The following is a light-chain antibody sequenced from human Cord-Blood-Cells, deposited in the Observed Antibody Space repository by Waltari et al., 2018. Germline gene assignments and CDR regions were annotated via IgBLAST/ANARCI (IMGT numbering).Light chain of an antibody. J-gene: IGLJ3*02. CDR2: GSS. V-gene: IGLV1-40*01. CDR1: SSNIGAGYD. Sequence: QSVLTQPPSVSGAPGQRVTISCTGSSSNIGAGYDLHWYQPLPGTAPKLLIYGSSNRPSGVPDRFSGSKSGTSASLAITGLQAEDEADYYCQSYDSSLSGWVFGGGTKLTVL. CDR3: QSYDSSLSGWV.